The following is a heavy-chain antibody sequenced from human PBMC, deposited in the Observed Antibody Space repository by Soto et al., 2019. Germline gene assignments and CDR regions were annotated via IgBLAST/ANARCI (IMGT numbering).Heavy chain of an antibody. V-gene: IGHV1-18*01. CDR1: GYNFIDYG. CDR3: AREVPFPGRGAWTFYY. J-gene: IGHJ4*02. D-gene: IGHD3-10*01. Sequence: QAPLVQSGAEVKKPGASVKVSCQASGYNFIDYGISWVRQAPGQGLEWMGWISALNGDTTSAQKLQGRVTLTTDTSTNTAFMELRSLRSGDTAVYVCAREVPFPGRGAWTFYYWGQGTLVTVSS. CDR2: ISALNGDT.